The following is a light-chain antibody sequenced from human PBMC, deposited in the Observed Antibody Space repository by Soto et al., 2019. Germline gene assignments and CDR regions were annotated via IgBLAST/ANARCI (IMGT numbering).Light chain of an antibody. CDR3: QLYRT. J-gene: IGKJ1*01. CDR1: QSVTRD. Sequence: EILVTQSPATLSVSPGERVTLSCRASQSVTRDLAWYQQNPGQAPRHLIYGASTRATGIPARFSGSGSGTEFTLTITSLQSEDFAIYYCQLYRTFGQGTRVEIK. V-gene: IGKV3-15*01. CDR2: GAS.